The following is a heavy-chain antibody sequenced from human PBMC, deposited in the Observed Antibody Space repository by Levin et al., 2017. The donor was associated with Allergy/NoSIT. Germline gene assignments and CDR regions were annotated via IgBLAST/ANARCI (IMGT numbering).Heavy chain of an antibody. V-gene: IGHV3-30*18. CDR1: GFTFSSYG. D-gene: IGHD6-19*01. CDR3: AKQLDSQWLVLGAFDY. Sequence: GESLKISCAASGFTFSSYGMHWVRQAPGKGLEWVAVISYDGSNKYYADSVKGRFTISRDNSKNTLYLQMNSLRAEDTAVYYCAKQLDSQWLVLGAFDYWGQGTLVTVSS. CDR2: ISYDGSNK. J-gene: IGHJ4*02.